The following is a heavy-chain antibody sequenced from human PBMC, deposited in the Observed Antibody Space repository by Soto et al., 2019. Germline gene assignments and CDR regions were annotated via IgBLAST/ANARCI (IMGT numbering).Heavy chain of an antibody. CDR2: IYWDDDK. V-gene: IGHV2-5*02. J-gene: IGHJ4*02. Sequence: QITLKESGPTLVKPTQTLTLTCTFSGFSLSTGGVGVGWIRQPPGKALEWLALIYWDDDKRYTPSLQNRLTITNTSYNQVVLTMTNMDPVDTATYYCAHRNVEVVAESTNSFDYWGQGTLVTVSS. D-gene: IGHD2-15*01. CDR3: AHRNVEVVAESTNSFDY. CDR1: GFSLSTGGVG.